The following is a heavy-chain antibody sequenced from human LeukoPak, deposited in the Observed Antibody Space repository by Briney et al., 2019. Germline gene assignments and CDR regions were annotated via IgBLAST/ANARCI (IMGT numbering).Heavy chain of an antibody. V-gene: IGHV4-30-4*01. J-gene: IGHJ4*02. CDR2: IYYSGST. CDR3: ASGGCSGGSCYAIFDY. CDR1: GGSISSGDYY. Sequence: PSETLSLTCTVSGGSISSGDYYWSWIRQPPGKGLEWIGYIYYSGSTYYNPSLKSRVTISVDTSKNQFSLKLSSVTAADTAVYYCASGGCSGGSCYAIFDYWGQGTLVTVSS. D-gene: IGHD2-15*01.